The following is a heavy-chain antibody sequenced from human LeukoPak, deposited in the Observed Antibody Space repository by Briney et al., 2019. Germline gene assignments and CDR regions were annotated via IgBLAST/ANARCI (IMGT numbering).Heavy chain of an antibody. Sequence: ASVKVSCTASGYTFTTYGITWVRQAPGQGLEWMGWISAYSGNTNYAQKLQGRVTMTTDTSTSTAYMELRSLRSDDTAIYYCARAGSGSSTWFDPWGQGTLVTVSS. D-gene: IGHD6-6*01. CDR1: GYTFTTYG. CDR3: ARAGSGSSTWFDP. J-gene: IGHJ5*02. V-gene: IGHV1-18*01. CDR2: ISAYSGNT.